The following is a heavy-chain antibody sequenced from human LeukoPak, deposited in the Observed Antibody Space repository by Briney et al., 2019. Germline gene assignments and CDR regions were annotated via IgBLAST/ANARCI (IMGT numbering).Heavy chain of an antibody. CDR2: INSDGSST. CDR1: GFTFSSYW. CDR3: ARVGDSSGYYGYYYYYYGMDV. V-gene: IGHV3-74*01. J-gene: IGHJ6*02. Sequence: PGGSLRLSCAASGFTFSSYWMHWVRQAPGKGLVWVSRINSDGSSTSYADSVKGRFTIFRGNAKNTLYLQMNSLRAEDTAVYYCARVGDSSGYYGYYYYYYGMDVWGQGTTVTVSS. D-gene: IGHD3-22*01.